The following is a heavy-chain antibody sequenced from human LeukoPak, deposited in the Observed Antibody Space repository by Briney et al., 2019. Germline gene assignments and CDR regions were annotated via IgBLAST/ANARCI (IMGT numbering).Heavy chain of an antibody. Sequence: PSETLSLTCAVSGYSISSGYYWGWIRQPPGEGLEWIGSIYHTGTTYYNPSLKSRVTISVDTSKNQFSLRLSSVTAADTAVYHCARGVGNWNYVPFDYWGQGTLVTVSS. CDR1: GYSISSGYY. CDR3: ARGVGNWNYVPFDY. J-gene: IGHJ4*02. CDR2: IYHTGTT. D-gene: IGHD1-7*01. V-gene: IGHV4-38-2*01.